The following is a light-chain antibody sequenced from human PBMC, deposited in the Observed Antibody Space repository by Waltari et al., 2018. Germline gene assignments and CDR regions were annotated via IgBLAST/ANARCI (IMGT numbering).Light chain of an antibody. Sequence: DIQMTQSPSTLSASVGDRVTITCRASQSINIWLAWYQQKPGKAPKLLIDKASNLASGVPSRFSGSGSGTEFTLTINSLQPDDFATDYCQQYYTFSVTFGQGTRLEIK. CDR3: QQYYTFSVT. J-gene: IGKJ5*01. CDR1: QSINIW. CDR2: KAS. V-gene: IGKV1-5*03.